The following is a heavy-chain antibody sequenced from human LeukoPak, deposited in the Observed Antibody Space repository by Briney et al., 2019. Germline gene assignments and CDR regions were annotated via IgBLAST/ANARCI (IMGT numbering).Heavy chain of an antibody. Sequence: GSLRLSCAASGFTFSSYGMHWIRQPPGKGLEWIGEINHSGSTNYNPSLKSRVTISVDTSKNQFSLKLSSVTAADTAVYYCARGPLIVSVYYFDYWGQGTLVTVSS. D-gene: IGHD1-26*01. CDR2: INHSGST. V-gene: IGHV4-34*01. CDR3: ARGPLIVSVYYFDY. CDR1: GFTFSSYG. J-gene: IGHJ4*02.